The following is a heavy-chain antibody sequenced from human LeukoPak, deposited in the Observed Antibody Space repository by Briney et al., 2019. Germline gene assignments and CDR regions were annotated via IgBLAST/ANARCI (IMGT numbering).Heavy chain of an antibody. CDR3: AKDLGYSGDPPVYCDY. V-gene: IGHV3-23*01. CDR1: GFTFSRYG. Sequence: GGSLRLSCAASGFTFSRYGMNWVRQAPGKGLEWGPGIGDSGFRTYYADSVRGRFTVSRDNSKNTLYLQMNSLRVEDTAVYYCAKDLGYSGDPPVYCDYWGQGALVTVSS. D-gene: IGHD2-21*02. J-gene: IGHJ4*02. CDR2: IGDSGFRT.